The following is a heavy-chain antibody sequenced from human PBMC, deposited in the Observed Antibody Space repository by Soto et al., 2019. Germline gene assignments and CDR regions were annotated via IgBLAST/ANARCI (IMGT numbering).Heavy chain of an antibody. CDR2: IKHDGSEK. CDR1: GFTFSSYW. J-gene: IGHJ4*01. D-gene: IGHD3-22*01. V-gene: IGHV3-7*01. Sequence: EVQLVESGGGLVQPGGSLRLSCAASGFTFSSYWMSWVRQAPGKGLEWVANIKHDGSEKYYVDSVKGRFTISTDNAKNSMNLEMNSLRAEDTAVYYCARVTDNYESSGYFDYWGHGTLVTVSS. CDR3: ARVTDNYESSGYFDY.